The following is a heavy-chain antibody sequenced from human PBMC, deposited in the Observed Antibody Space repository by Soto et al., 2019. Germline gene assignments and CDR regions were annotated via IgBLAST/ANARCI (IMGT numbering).Heavy chain of an antibody. V-gene: IGHV5-51*01. CDR1: GYTFPTYW. D-gene: IGHD3-10*01. CDR2: IYPRDSQI. J-gene: IGHJ3*02. Sequence: GESLKTSCKGSGYTFPTYWIGLVRQMTGKGLEWMGIIYPRDSQIRYSPSFQGQVTISADKSINTAYLQWSSLKASDTAMYYCASPYFSTFGAFDIWGLGTMLTVSS. CDR3: ASPYFSTFGAFDI.